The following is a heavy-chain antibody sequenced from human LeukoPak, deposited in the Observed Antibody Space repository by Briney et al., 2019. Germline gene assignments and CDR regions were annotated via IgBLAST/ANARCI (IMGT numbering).Heavy chain of an antibody. CDR1: GFTFSRYA. V-gene: IGHV3-23*01. CDR3: AKDSSVPYGITN. D-gene: IGHD4-17*01. CDR2: IDGSSRNT. J-gene: IGHJ4*02. Sequence: PGGSLRLSCVASGFTFSRYAMSWVRQAPGKGLEWVSAIDGSSRNTYYADSVKGRFTISRDNSKNTLFLQMNSLRAEDTAVYFCAKDSSVPYGITNWGQGTLVTVS.